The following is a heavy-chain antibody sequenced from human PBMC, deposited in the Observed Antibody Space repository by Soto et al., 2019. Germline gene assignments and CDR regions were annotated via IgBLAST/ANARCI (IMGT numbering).Heavy chain of an antibody. CDR1: GFTVSSNY. CDR3: ARVGIAAAGTRWFDP. V-gene: IGHV3-53*04. J-gene: IGHJ5*02. Sequence: PGGSLRLSCAASGFTVSSNYMSWVRQAPGKGLEWVSVIYSGGSTYYADSVKGLFTISRHNSKNTLYLLMNSLRAEDTAVYYCARVGIAAAGTRWFDPWGQGTLVTVSS. CDR2: IYSGGST. D-gene: IGHD6-13*01.